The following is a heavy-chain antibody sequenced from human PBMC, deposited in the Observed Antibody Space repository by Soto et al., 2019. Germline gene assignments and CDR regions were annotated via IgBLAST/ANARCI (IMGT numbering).Heavy chain of an antibody. CDR1: GGSFSGYY. V-gene: IGHV4-34*01. CDR2: INHSGST. Sequence: NPSETLSLTCAVYGGSFSGYYWSWIRQPPGKGLEWIGEINHSGSTNYNPSLKSRVTISVDTSKNQFSLELSSVTAADTAVYYCARDRKDYGDLNYYYYGMDVWGQGTTVTVSS. J-gene: IGHJ6*02. CDR3: ARDRKDYGDLNYYYYGMDV. D-gene: IGHD4-17*01.